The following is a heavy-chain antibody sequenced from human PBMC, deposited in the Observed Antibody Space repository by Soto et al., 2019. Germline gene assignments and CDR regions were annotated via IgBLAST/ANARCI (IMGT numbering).Heavy chain of an antibody. D-gene: IGHD5-12*01. CDR3: AKDMKWGGVTTIHYIDS. Sequence: EVQLVESGGGLVQPGRSLRLSCVASGFTADDYAMHWVRQAPGKGLEWVSGISSNSDTIDYADSVKGRFTISRDNAKNSLFLQINSQRPEDTPLYYCAKDMKWGGVTTIHYIDSWGQGTLVTVSS. J-gene: IGHJ4*02. V-gene: IGHV3-9*02. CDR1: GFTADDYA. CDR2: ISSNSDTI.